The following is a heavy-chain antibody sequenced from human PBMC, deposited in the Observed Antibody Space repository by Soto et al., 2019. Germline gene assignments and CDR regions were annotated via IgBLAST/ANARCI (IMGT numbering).Heavy chain of an antibody. J-gene: IGHJ4*02. CDR1: GFTFSNFA. Sequence: GGSLRLSCVASGFTFSNFAVSWVRQTPGKGLEWVSSISGSGGSTYYAGSVKGRFTISRDNSKNTQYLQLDSLRAEDTAVYYCAKRTGSGWFEIDHWGQGTLVTVSS. V-gene: IGHV3-23*01. D-gene: IGHD6-19*01. CDR3: AKRTGSGWFEIDH. CDR2: ISGSGGST.